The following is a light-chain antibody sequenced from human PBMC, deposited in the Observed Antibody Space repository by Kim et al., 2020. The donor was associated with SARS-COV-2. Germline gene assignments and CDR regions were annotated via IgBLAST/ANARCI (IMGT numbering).Light chain of an antibody. J-gene: IGKJ2*01. V-gene: IGKV1-9*01. CDR3: QQHNSYSYT. CDR2: AAS. Sequence: DIQLTQSPSFLSASVGDRVTITCRASQGISSYLAWYQQKPGKAPKLLIYAASTLQSGVPSRFSGSGSGTEFTLTISSLQPEDFATYYCQQHNSYSYTFGQGTKLEI. CDR1: QGISSY.